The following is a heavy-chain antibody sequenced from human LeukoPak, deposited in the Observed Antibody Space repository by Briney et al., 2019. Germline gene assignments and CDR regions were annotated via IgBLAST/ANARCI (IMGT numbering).Heavy chain of an antibody. CDR3: ARGRGGLDTAMVSYYFDY. D-gene: IGHD5-18*01. CDR2: TYDSGST. J-gene: IGHJ4*02. CDR1: GDSISSYS. Sequence: SQTLSLTCTVSGDSISSYSWSWVRQPPGKGLGWVGSTYDSGSTNYNPSLKSRVTISVDTSKNQFSLKLSSVTAADTAVYYCARGRGGLDTAMVSYYFDYWGQGTLVTVSS. V-gene: IGHV4-59*01.